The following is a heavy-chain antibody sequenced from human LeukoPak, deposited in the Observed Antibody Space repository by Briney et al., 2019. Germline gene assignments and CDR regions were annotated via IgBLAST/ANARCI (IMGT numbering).Heavy chain of an antibody. CDR2: IYPGDSDT. V-gene: IGHV5-51*01. CDR1: GYSFTSYW. J-gene: IGHJ4*02. Sequence: GESLKISCKGSGYSFTSYWIGWVRQMPGKGLEWMGIIYPGDSDTRYSPSFPGQVTISADKSISTAYLQWSSLKASDTAMYYCARLGVNHYDTLFLFDYWGQGTLVTVSS. D-gene: IGHD3-22*01. CDR3: ARLGVNHYDTLFLFDY.